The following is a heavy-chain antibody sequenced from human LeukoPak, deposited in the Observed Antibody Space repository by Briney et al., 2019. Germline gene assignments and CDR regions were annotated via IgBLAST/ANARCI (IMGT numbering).Heavy chain of an antibody. CDR2: ISSTSSNI. CDR3: ARDFWYSFNY. D-gene: IGHD3-3*01. V-gene: IGHV3-48*04. Sequence: SGGSLRLSCAASGFTFSSYSINWVRQAPGKGLEWVAYISSTSSNIYYADSVKGRFTISRDNAKNSLYLQMNSLRVEDTAVYYCARDFWYSFNYWGQGTLVTVSS. J-gene: IGHJ4*02. CDR1: GFTFSSYS.